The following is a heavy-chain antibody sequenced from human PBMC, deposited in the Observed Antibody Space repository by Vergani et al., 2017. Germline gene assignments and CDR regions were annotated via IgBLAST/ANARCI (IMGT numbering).Heavy chain of an antibody. J-gene: IGHJ3*02. D-gene: IGHD3-22*01. CDR2: ISGSGGST. CDR3: AKGGAYYYDTTGIDI. V-gene: IGHV3-23*01. Sequence: EVQLLESGGGLAQPGGSLRLSCAASGFTFSSYWMHWVRQAPGKGLVWVSAISGSGGSTYYADSVKGRFTISRDNSKNTLYLQMNSLRAEDTAVYYCAKGGAYYYDTTGIDIWGQGTMVTVSS. CDR1: GFTFSSYW.